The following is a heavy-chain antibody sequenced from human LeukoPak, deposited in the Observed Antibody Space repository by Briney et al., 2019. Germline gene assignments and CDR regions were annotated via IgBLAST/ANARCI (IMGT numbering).Heavy chain of an antibody. Sequence: GRSLRLSCAASRLTCSRYAMASVRQAPGRGREGVAGISGSGDSTYYANAVNGGFTISRDDSKDTLYLHMNSLRAEDTAIYYCAKGGGSSGYSAVDYWGQGTPVSVSS. J-gene: IGHJ4*02. CDR3: AKGGGSSGYSAVDY. D-gene: IGHD3-22*01. V-gene: IGHV3-23*01. CDR2: ISGSGDST. CDR1: RLTCSRYA.